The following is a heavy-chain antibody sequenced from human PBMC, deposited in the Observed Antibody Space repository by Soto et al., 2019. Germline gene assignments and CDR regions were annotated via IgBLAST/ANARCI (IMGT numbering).Heavy chain of an antibody. CDR1: ADTFNNYA. Sequence: QGQLVQSGAEVKKPGSSVTVSCKASADTFNNYAIAWVRHAPGQGLEWMGGIIPFFGSPKYSQKFQTRVTTALEESKYTSYMNLTGLRSDDTAVYFCARTILPRFNWFDPWGQGTLVTVSS. J-gene: IGHJ5*02. CDR3: ARTILPRFNWFDP. V-gene: IGHV1-69*01. D-gene: IGHD3-9*01. CDR2: IIPFFGSP.